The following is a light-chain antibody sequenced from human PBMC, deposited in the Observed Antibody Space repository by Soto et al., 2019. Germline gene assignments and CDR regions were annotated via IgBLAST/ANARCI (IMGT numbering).Light chain of an antibody. CDR1: QSIGTW. CDR2: DVS. CDR3: QQSYSSPRT. Sequence: IQMTQSPSTLSASVGDRVTITCRASQSIGTWVAWYQQKPGEAPKFLIYDVSTLDSGVPSRFSGCGSGTEFTLTISGLQPDDFATYYCQQSYSSPRTFGQGTKVDIK. J-gene: IGKJ1*01. V-gene: IGKV1-5*01.